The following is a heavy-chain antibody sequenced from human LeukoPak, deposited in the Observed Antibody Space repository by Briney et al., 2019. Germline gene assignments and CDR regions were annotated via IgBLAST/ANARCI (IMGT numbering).Heavy chain of an antibody. CDR1: GFTFSSYG. Sequence: HTGGSLRLSCAAAGFTFSSYGMHWVRQAPGKGLEWVAVIWYDGSNKYYADSVKGRFTISRDNSKNTLYLQMNSLRAEDTAVHYCARDAAGFDYWGQGTLVTVSS. CDR3: ARDAAGFDY. J-gene: IGHJ4*02. V-gene: IGHV3-33*01. CDR2: IWYDGSNK. D-gene: IGHD6-13*01.